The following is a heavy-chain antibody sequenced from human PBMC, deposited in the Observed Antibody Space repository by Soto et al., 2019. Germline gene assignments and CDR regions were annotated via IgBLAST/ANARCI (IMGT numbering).Heavy chain of an antibody. V-gene: IGHV3-74*01. Sequence: PGGSLRLSCAASGFTFGNYWMHWVRRAPGKGLEWVSRMNSDGSTTNYADSVKGRFTVSRDNARNTLHLQMNSLRAEDTAVYYCATAEVDYWGPGTLVTVSS. CDR2: MNSDGSTT. J-gene: IGHJ4*02. CDR3: ATAEVDY. CDR1: GFTFGNYW.